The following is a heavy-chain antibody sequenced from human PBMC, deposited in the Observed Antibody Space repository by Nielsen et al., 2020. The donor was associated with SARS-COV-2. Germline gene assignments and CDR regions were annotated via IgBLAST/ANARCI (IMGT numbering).Heavy chain of an antibody. Sequence: GESLKISCAASGFPFSSYGMHWVRQAPGKGLEWVAVISGDGGNKYYGDSVKGRFTISRDNSKNTLYLQVNSLRPEDTAVYFCANLDVLWDAFDIWGQGTLVTVSS. CDR3: ANLDVLWDAFDI. CDR1: GFPFSSYG. CDR2: ISGDGGNK. D-gene: IGHD3-10*01. V-gene: IGHV3-30*18. J-gene: IGHJ4*02.